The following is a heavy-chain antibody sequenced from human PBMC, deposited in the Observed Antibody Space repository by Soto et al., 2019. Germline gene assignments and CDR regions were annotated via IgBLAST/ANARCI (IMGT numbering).Heavy chain of an antibody. V-gene: IGHV4-34*10. CDR2: VNHRGSA. J-gene: IGHJ4*02. CDR3: ARDRKYSNYCADDCGHYFDY. Sequence: SETLSLTCAVSGGPFSGVYWSWIRQPPGKGLEWIGGVNHRGSANYNPSLESRVTMSVDTSTTTAYMELTSLRSDDTAVYFCARDRKYSNYCADDCGHYFDYWGQGTLVTVSS. D-gene: IGHD2-21*02. CDR1: GGPFSGVY.